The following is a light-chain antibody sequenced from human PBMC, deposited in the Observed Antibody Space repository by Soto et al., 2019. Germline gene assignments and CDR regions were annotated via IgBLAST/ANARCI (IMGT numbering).Light chain of an antibody. CDR3: QQTYRTPHT. V-gene: IGKV1-39*01. CDR1: QSIMNF. Sequence: DIQMTQSPSSLSAGVGDRVTVSCRASQSIMNFLNWYQHKPGKAPKLLFYAASSLQGGVPSRFSGSGSAKDFTLIISNFQPEDFATYYCQQTYRTPHTFGQGTKVEIK. CDR2: AAS. J-gene: IGKJ1*01.